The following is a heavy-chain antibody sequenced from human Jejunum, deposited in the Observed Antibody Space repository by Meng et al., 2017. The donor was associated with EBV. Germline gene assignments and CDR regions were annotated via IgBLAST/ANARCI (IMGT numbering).Heavy chain of an antibody. CDR1: GGSFHYYY. V-gene: IGHV4-34*12. Sequence: QGQLQQWGAGLLKPSETLSLTGDGYGGSFHYYYWTWIRQPPGKGLEWIGEIIHSGSTNYDPSLKSRVTISVDRSKNQFSLKLTSVTAADTAVYYCARKAVPGTFARPKFDYGGQGTLVTVSS. CDR2: IIHSGST. CDR3: ARKAVPGTFARPKFDY. J-gene: IGHJ4*02. D-gene: IGHD6-19*01.